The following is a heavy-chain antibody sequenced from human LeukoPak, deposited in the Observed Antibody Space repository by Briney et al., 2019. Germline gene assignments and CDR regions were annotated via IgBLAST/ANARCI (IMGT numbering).Heavy chain of an antibody. D-gene: IGHD6-19*01. CDR2: IYGTGGT. CDR1: GFIFSNTY. Sequence: GGSLRLSCAASGFIFSNTYMSWVRQAPGKGLEWVSVIYGTGGTFYSDSVKGRFTISRDYSKNTLYLQMNSLRVDDTAVYYCARDSSGPAFWGQGTLVTVSS. CDR3: ARDSSGPAF. V-gene: IGHV3-53*01. J-gene: IGHJ4*02.